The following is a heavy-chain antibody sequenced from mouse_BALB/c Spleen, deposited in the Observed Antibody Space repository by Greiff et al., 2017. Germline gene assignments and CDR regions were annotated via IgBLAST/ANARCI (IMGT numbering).Heavy chain of an antibody. Sequence: EVKVVESGGGLVKPGGSLKLSCAASGFTFSSYAMSWVRQTPEKRLEWVASISSGGSTYYPDSVKGRFTISRDNARNILYLQMSSLRSEDTARYYCARRNGYYAMDYWGQGTSGTVSS. CDR2: ISSGGST. D-gene: IGHD1-2*01. J-gene: IGHJ4*01. CDR1: GFTFSSYA. CDR3: ARRNGYYAMDY. V-gene: IGHV5-6-5*01.